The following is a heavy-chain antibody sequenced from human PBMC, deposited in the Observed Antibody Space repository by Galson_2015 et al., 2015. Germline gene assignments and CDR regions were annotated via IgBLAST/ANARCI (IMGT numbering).Heavy chain of an antibody. CDR3: VRDSAVSGDY. Sequence: SVKVSCKASGYTFTGYYIHWVRQAPGQGLEWVGRIDPNNGGTIYAQRFRGRVTVTRDTSITTAYMEVSSLRSDDTAFYYCVRDSAVSGDYWGQGTLGTVSS. D-gene: IGHD6-19*01. CDR2: IDPNNGGT. J-gene: IGHJ4*02. CDR1: GYTFTGYY. V-gene: IGHV1-2*06.